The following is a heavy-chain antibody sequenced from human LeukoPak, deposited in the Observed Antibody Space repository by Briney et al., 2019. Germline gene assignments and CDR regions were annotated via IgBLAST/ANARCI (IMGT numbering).Heavy chain of an antibody. CDR1: GGSISSATYY. V-gene: IGHV4-61*02. Sequence: SETLSLTCTVSGGSISSATYYWNWIRQPAGKGLEWIGRIYTSGSTGSTNYNPSLKSRVTISVDTSKNQFSLKLTSVTAADTAVYYCARSAWFGRINDPMDVWGKGTTVTISS. CDR2: IYTSG. D-gene: IGHD3-10*01. J-gene: IGHJ6*04. CDR3: ARSAWFGRINDPMDV.